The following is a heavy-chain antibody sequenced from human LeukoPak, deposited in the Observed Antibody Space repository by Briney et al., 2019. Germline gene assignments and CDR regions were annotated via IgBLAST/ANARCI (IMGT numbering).Heavy chain of an antibody. V-gene: IGHV3-23*01. J-gene: IGHJ4*02. CDR2: ISTGGGNT. Sequence: PGGSLRLSCTVSGFTFSSYTMSWVRQAPGKGLKWVATISTGGGNTYYADSVQGRFTVSRDDSKNTLYLQMNSLRAEDTAVYYCAKDGGLWISAHWGDSWGRGTLVTVSS. D-gene: IGHD2-2*03. CDR3: AKDGGLWISAHWGDS. CDR1: GFTFSSYT.